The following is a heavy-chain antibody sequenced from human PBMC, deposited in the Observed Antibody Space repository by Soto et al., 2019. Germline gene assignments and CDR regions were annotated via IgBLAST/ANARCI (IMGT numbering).Heavy chain of an antibody. Sequence: SETLSLTCAVYGGSFSGYYWSWIRQPPGKGLEWIGEINHSGSTNYNPSLKSRVTISVDTSKNQFSLKLSSVTAADTAVYYCARGRGLGALPPRWFDPWGQGALVTVSS. J-gene: IGHJ5*02. V-gene: IGHV4-34*01. CDR1: GGSFSGYY. D-gene: IGHD1-26*01. CDR3: ARGRGLGALPPRWFDP. CDR2: INHSGST.